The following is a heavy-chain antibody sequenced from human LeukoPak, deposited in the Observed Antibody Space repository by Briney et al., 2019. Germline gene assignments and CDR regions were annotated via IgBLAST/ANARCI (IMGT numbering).Heavy chain of an antibody. CDR2: INHSGST. V-gene: IGHV4-34*01. CDR3: ARGYSSGWYRIRYYYYYMDV. Sequence: SETLSLTCAVYGGSFRGYYWSWIRQPPGKGLEWIGEINHSGSTNYNPSLKSRVTISVDTSKNQFSLKLSSVTAADTAVYYCARGYSSGWYRIRYYYYYMDVWGKGTTVTVSS. J-gene: IGHJ6*03. CDR1: GGSFRGYY. D-gene: IGHD6-19*01.